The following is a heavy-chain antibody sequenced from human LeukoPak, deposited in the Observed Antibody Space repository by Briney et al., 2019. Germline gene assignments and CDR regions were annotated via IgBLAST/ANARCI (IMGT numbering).Heavy chain of an antibody. J-gene: IGHJ4*02. D-gene: IGHD3-10*01. CDR2: ISGVSYYI. CDR1: GFTFSSYS. CDR3: ARDRVTMVRGVNYYFDY. Sequence: GGSLRPSCAASGFTFSSYSMNWVRQAPGQGLEWVSSISGVSYYIYYADSVKGRFTISRDNAKNSLYLQMNSLRAEDTAVYYCARDRVTMVRGVNYYFDYWGQGTLVTVSS. V-gene: IGHV3-21*04.